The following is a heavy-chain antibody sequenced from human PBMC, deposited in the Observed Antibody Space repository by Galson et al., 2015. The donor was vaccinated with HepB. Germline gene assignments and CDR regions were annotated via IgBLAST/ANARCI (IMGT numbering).Heavy chain of an antibody. Sequence: LRLSCAASGFTFSSYSMNWVRQAPGKGLEWVSSISSSSSYIYYADSVKGRFTISRDNAKNSLYLQMNSLRAEDTAVYYCARDHRRYCSGGSCPDYWGQGTLVTVSS. J-gene: IGHJ4*02. CDR2: ISSSSSYI. CDR1: GFTFSSYS. CDR3: ARDHRRYCSGGSCPDY. V-gene: IGHV3-21*01. D-gene: IGHD2-15*01.